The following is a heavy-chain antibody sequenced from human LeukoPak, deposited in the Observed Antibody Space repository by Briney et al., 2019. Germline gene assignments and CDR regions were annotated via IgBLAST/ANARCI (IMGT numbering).Heavy chain of an antibody. CDR3: ARTVYDILTGYYFDY. D-gene: IGHD3-9*01. CDR2: IYTSGST. J-gene: IGHJ4*02. V-gene: IGHV4-61*02. CDR1: GGSISIGSYY. Sequence: SETLSLTCTVSGGSISIGSYYWSWIRQPAGKGLEWIGRIYTSGSTNYNPSLKSRVTISVDTSKNQFSLKLSSVTAADTAVYYCARTVYDILTGYYFDYWGQGTLVTVSS.